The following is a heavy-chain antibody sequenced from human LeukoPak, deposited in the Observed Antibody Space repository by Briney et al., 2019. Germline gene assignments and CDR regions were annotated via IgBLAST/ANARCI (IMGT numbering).Heavy chain of an antibody. J-gene: IGHJ4*02. CDR1: GFNFGGYA. Sequence: GRSLRLSCTASGFNFGGYAINWVRQAPGQAGEWVGFTRSKALNGTREYAASVEGRFTISRDDSKGIAYLQMNTLKIEDTAVYYCARDNVKYYAPDYWGQGTLVTVPS. D-gene: IGHD2-2*01. V-gene: IGHV3-49*04. CDR2: TRSKALNGTR. CDR3: ARDNVKYYAPDY.